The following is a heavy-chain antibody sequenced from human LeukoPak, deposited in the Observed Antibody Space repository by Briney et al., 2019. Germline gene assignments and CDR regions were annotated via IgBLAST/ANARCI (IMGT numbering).Heavy chain of an antibody. V-gene: IGHV1-8*03. CDR3: ARDHYGYYYGSGSYYIY. Sequence: ASVKVSCKASGYTFTSHDINWFRQAAGQGLEWLGWMNSNSGNTGYAQKFQGRVTFTRITSISTAYMELSGLRSEDTAVYYCARDHYGYYYGSGSYYIYWGQGTLVTVSS. J-gene: IGHJ4*02. CDR1: GYTFTSHD. D-gene: IGHD3-10*01. CDR2: MNSNSGNT.